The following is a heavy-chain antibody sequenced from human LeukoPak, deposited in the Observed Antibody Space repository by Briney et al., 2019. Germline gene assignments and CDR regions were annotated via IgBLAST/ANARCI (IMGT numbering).Heavy chain of an antibody. D-gene: IGHD3-10*01. Sequence: PGGSLRLSCAASGFTFSSHWMHWVRQVPGKGLVWVSQISKDGSSTAYADSVRGRFTISRDNAGSTLYLQMNSLRAEDTAMYYCARDRYCGSVDYSGQGTLVTVSS. J-gene: IGHJ4*02. CDR2: ISKDGSST. CDR3: ARDRYCGSVDY. CDR1: GFTFSSHW. V-gene: IGHV3-74*01.